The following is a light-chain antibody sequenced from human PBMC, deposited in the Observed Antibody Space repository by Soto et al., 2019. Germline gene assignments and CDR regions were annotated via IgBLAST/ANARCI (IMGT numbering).Light chain of an antibody. V-gene: IGLV2-14*01. CDR2: EVS. CDR3: SSYTTASIRVV. J-gene: IGLJ2*01. Sequence: QSVLTQPASVSGSPGQSITISCTGTSSDVGGYNYVSWYQHHPGKAPKLMISEVSYRPSGVSNRFSGSKSGNTASLTISGLQAEDEAAYYCSSYTTASIRVVFGGGTKLTVL. CDR1: SSDVGGYNY.